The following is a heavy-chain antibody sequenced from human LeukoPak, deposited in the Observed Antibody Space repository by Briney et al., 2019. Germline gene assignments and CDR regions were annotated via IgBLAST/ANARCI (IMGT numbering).Heavy chain of an antibody. CDR3: ARDVEAFDI. D-gene: IGHD5-24*01. CDR1: GFTFSNYN. J-gene: IGHJ3*02. Sequence: GGSLRLSCAASGFTFSNYNMNWVRQAPGKGLEWVSYISTSGRAIFYADSVKGRFTISRDNSKNTLYLQMNSLRAEDTAVYYCARDVEAFDIWGQGTMVTVSS. CDR2: ISTSGRAI. V-gene: IGHV3-48*01.